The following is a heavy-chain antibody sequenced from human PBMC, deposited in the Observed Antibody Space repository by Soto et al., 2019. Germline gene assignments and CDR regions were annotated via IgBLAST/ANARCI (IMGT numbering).Heavy chain of an antibody. Sequence: GGSLRLSCAASGFTFSSYDMHWVRQAPGKGLEWVSAIGTAGDTYYPGSVKGRFTISRENAKNSLYLQMNSLRAGDTAVSYCASAKELYSSGWYWYFDLWGRGTLVTVSS. J-gene: IGHJ2*01. CDR1: GFTFSSYD. V-gene: IGHV3-13*01. CDR2: IGTAGDT. CDR3: ASAKELYSSGWYWYFDL. D-gene: IGHD6-19*01.